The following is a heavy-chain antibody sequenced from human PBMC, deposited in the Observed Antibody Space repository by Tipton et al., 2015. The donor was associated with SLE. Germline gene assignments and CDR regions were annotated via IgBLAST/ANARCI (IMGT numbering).Heavy chain of an antibody. J-gene: IGHJ5*02. Sequence: TLSLTCAVYGGSFSGYYWSWIRQPPGKGLEWIGEINHSGSTKYNPSLKSRVTISVDTSKKQFSLKLTSVTAADTAVYYCARAKRSSTTWGYWFDPWGQGTLATVSS. V-gene: IGHV4-34*01. CDR2: INHSGST. CDR3: ARAKRSSTTWGYWFDP. CDR1: GGSFSGYY. D-gene: IGHD2-2*01.